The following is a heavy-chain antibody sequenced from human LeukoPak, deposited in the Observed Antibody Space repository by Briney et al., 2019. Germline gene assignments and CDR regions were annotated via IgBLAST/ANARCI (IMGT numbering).Heavy chain of an antibody. CDR2: IYHSGST. CDR1: GYSISSGYY. CDR3: ARELSSWSPLDI. D-gene: IGHD6-13*01. J-gene: IGHJ3*02. V-gene: IGHV4-38-2*02. Sequence: PSETLSLTCTVSGYSISSGYYWGWIRPPPGKGLEWIGSIYHSGSTYYNPSLKSRVTMSVDTSKNQFSLKLSSVTAADTAVYYCARELSSWSPLDIWGQGTMVTVSS.